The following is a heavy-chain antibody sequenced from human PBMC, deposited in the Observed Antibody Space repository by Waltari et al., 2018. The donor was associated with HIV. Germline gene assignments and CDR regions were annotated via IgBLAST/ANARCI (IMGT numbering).Heavy chain of an antibody. CDR1: GYTFTSYD. CDR2: MNPNSGNT. D-gene: IGHD6-19*01. V-gene: IGHV1-8*01. Sequence: QVQLVQSGAEVKKPGASVKVSCQASGYTFTSYDINWVRPATGQGLEWMGWMNPNSGNTGYAQKFQGRVTMTRNTSISTAYMELSSLRSEDTAVYYCARVSGWYSSYYYYGMDVWGQGTTVTVSS. J-gene: IGHJ6*02. CDR3: ARVSGWYSSYYYYGMDV.